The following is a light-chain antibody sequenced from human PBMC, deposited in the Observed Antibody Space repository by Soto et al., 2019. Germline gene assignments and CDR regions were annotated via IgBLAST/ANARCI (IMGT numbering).Light chain of an antibody. CDR2: GNT. Sequence: QSVLTQPPSVSGAPGQRVTISCTGSSSNIGSTYDVQWYQQLPGTAPKLLIHGNTDRPSGVPDRFSGSKSGTSASLAITGLQADDEADYYCQSYDDSLSVHYVFGTGTKVT. CDR3: QSYDDSLSVHYV. J-gene: IGLJ1*01. V-gene: IGLV1-40*01. CDR1: SSNIGSTYD.